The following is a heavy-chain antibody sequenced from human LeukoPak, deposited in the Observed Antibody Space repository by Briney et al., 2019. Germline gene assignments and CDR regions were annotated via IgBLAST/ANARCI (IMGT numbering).Heavy chain of an antibody. D-gene: IGHD4-17*01. J-gene: IGHJ4*02. V-gene: IGHV3-9*01. Sequence: GRSLRLSCAASGFTFDDYAMHWVRQAPGKGLEWVSGISWNSGSIGYADSVTGRFTISRDNAKNSLYLQMNSLRAEDTALYYCAKDIDGDYGIHFDYWGQGTLVTVSS. CDR2: ISWNSGSI. CDR3: AKDIDGDYGIHFDY. CDR1: GFTFDDYA.